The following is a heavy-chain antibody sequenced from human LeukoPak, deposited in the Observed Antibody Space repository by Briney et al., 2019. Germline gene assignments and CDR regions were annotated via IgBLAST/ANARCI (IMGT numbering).Heavy chain of an antibody. Sequence: ASVKVSCKASGYTFTGYFMHGVRQAPGQGLEWMGWINPNSGVTNYAQKFQGRVTMTRDTSISTAYMELSRLRSDDTAVYYCAREGRGWAFDIWGQGTMVTVSS. CDR2: INPNSGVT. D-gene: IGHD2-15*01. CDR1: GYTFTGYF. CDR3: AREGRGWAFDI. J-gene: IGHJ3*02. V-gene: IGHV1-2*02.